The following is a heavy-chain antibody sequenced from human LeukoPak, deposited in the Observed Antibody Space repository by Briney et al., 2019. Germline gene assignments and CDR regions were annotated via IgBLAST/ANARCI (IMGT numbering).Heavy chain of an antibody. V-gene: IGHV3-21*01. Sequence: GGSLRLSCAASGFTFSSYSMNWVRQAPGKGLEWVSSISSSSSYIYYADSVKGRFTISRDNAKNSLYLQMNSLRAEDTAVYYCARDRGYYDSSGYYSSDYYYYMDVWGKGTTVTVS. J-gene: IGHJ6*03. CDR2: ISSSSSYI. CDR1: GFTFSSYS. D-gene: IGHD3-22*01. CDR3: ARDRGYYDSSGYYSSDYYYYMDV.